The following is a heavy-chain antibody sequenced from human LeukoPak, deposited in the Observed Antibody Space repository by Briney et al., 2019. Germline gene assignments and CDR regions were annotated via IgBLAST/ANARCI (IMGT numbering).Heavy chain of an antibody. CDR1: EFTFSDYY. J-gene: IGHJ5*02. V-gene: IGHV3-11*01. Sequence: PGGSLRLSCAASEFTFSDYYMSWIRQAPGKGLECLSYISGSGGAIYYADSLKGRFTVSRDNAKNSLYLQVNSLRAEDTAVYYCARGQNWFDPWGQGTLVTVSS. CDR2: ISGSGGAI. CDR3: ARGQNWFDP.